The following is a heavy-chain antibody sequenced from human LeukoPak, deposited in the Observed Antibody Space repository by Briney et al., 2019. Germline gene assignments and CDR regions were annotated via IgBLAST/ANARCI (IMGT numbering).Heavy chain of an antibody. Sequence: GGFLRLSCAASGFTFDDYAMHWVRQAPGKGLEWVSGIICNSGSIGYADSVKGRFTLSRDNAKNSLYLQMNSLRAEDTALYYCAKDQADYYDSSGPKGAFDIWGQGTMVSVST. D-gene: IGHD3-22*01. CDR2: IICNSGSI. CDR3: AKDQADYYDSSGPKGAFDI. V-gene: IGHV3-9*01. J-gene: IGHJ3*02. CDR1: GFTFDDYA.